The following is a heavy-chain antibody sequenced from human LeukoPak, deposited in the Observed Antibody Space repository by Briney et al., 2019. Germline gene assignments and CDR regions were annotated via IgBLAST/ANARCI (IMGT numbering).Heavy chain of an antibody. CDR3: TRTIVGATGYFDY. CDR1: GFTFGDYA. D-gene: IGHD1-26*01. Sequence: GGSLRLSCAASGFTFGDYAMSWFRQAPGKGLEWVGFIRSKAYGGTTEYAASVKGRFTISRDDSKSIAYLQMNSLRTEDTAVYYCTRTIVGATGYFDYWGQGTLVTVSS. J-gene: IGHJ4*02. CDR2: IRSKAYGGTT. V-gene: IGHV3-49*03.